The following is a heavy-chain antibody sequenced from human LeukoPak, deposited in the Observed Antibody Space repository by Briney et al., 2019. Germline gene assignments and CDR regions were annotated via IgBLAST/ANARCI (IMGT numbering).Heavy chain of an antibody. V-gene: IGHV4-39*01. CDR2: IYYSGST. CDR1: GGSISSSSYY. D-gene: IGHD3-9*01. CDR3: ARRRPSYYDILTGYSTGGEFDY. J-gene: IGHJ4*02. Sequence: SETLSLTCTVSGGSISSSSYYWGWIRQPPGKGLEWIGSIYYSGSTYYNPSLKGRVTISVDTSKNQFSLKLSSVTAADTAVYYCARRRPSYYDILTGYSTGGEFDYWGQGTLVTVSS.